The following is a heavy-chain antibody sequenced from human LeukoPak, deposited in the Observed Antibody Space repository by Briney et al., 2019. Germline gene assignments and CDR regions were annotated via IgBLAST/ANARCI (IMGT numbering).Heavy chain of an antibody. V-gene: IGHV3-48*03. CDR2: ISSSGSTT. CDR1: GFTFSSYE. D-gene: IGHD2-21*02. CDR3: ARDSIVTGEFDY. Sequence: GGSLRLSCVVSGFTFSSYEMNWVRQAPGKGLEWVSYISSSGSTTYYADSVKGRFTISRDNAKNSLYLQMNSLRAEDTAVYYCARDSIVTGEFDYWGQGTLVTVSS. J-gene: IGHJ4*02.